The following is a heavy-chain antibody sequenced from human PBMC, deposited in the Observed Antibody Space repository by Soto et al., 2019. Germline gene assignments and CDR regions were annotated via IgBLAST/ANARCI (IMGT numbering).Heavy chain of an antibody. D-gene: IGHD6-13*01. J-gene: IGHJ4*02. CDR3: AGDKLPASGNLVY. CDR2: IPYGGSS. V-gene: IGHV4-31*03. CDR1: GGSIGGGDYY. Sequence: PSETLSLTCIVSGGSIGGGDYYWSWIRQLPGKGLEWIGYIPYGGSSYYNPSLKSRLTISVDTSKNQFSLKLSSVTAADTAIYYCAGDKLPASGNLVYWGQGTQVTVSS.